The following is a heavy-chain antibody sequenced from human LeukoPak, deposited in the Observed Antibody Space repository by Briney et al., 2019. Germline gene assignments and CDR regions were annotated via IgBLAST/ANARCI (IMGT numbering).Heavy chain of an antibody. D-gene: IGHD6-19*01. J-gene: IGHJ4*02. V-gene: IGHV3-23*01. CDR3: AKVGSGWYGAY. Sequence: YYADSVKGRFTISRDNSKNTLYMQMNSLRAEDTAVYYCAKVGSGWYGAYWGQGTLVTVSS.